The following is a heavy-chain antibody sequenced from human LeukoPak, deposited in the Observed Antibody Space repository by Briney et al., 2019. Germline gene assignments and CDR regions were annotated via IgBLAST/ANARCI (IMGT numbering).Heavy chain of an antibody. J-gene: IGHJ3*02. D-gene: IGHD3-9*01. V-gene: IGHV3-21*06. CDR1: GFTFSDHY. CDR2: ISSSSSYI. Sequence: GGSLRLSCAASGFTFSDHYMDWVRQAPGKGLEWVSSISSSSSYIYYADSVKGRFTISRDNAKNSLYLQVNSLRAEDTAVYYCARDTYDILTGYYKWAFDIWGQGTMVTVSS. CDR3: ARDTYDILTGYYKWAFDI.